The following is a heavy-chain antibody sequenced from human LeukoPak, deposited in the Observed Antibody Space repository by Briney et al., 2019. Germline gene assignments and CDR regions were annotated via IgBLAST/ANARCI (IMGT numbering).Heavy chain of an antibody. D-gene: IGHD3-22*01. J-gene: IGHJ3*02. CDR1: GYTLTELS. CDR2: FDPEDGET. CDR3: ATDLGGYYDSSGAFGI. V-gene: IGHV1-24*01. Sequence: APVKVSCKVSGYTLTELSMHWVRQAPGKGLEWMGGFDPEDGETIYAQKFQGRVTMTEDTSTDTAYMELSSLRSEDTAVYYCATDLGGYYDSSGAFGIWGQGTMVTVSS.